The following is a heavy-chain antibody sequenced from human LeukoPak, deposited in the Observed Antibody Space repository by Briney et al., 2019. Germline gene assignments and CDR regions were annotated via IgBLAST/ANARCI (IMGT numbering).Heavy chain of an antibody. V-gene: IGHV4-39*01. CDR2: IHYSGST. CDR3: ARRGICSSTSCYRGSAFDI. J-gene: IGHJ3*02. CDR1: GGSISTSSYY. Sequence: PSETLSLTCTVSGGSISTSSYYWGWIRQPPGKGLEWIGSIHYSGSTYYNPSLKSRVIISVDTSKNQFSLKLSSVTAADTVVYYCARRGICSSTSCYRGSAFDIWGHGTMVTVSS. D-gene: IGHD2-2*02.